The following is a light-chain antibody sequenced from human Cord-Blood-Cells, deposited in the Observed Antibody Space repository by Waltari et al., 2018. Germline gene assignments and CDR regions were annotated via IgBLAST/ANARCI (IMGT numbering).Light chain of an antibody. CDR3: QAWDSSTGV. CDR1: KLGDKY. V-gene: IGLV3-1*01. CDR2: QDS. Sequence: LTQPPSVSVSPGQTASITCSGDKLGDKYACWYQQKPGQSPVLVIYQDSKRPSGIPERFSGSNSGNTATLTISGTQAMDEADYYCQAWDSSTGVFGGGTKLTVL. J-gene: IGLJ3*02.